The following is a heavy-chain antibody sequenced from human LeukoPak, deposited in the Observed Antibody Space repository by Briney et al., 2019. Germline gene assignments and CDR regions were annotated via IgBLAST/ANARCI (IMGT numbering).Heavy chain of an antibody. D-gene: IGHD3-16*01. V-gene: IGHV3-23*01. CDR3: AKSTEYLWDY. Sequence: GGSLRLSCAASGFTFSSYVMSWVRQAPGKGLEWVSGISSSGYSTYYADSVKGRFTISRDNSKNTLLLQMNSLRAEDTAVYYCAKSTEYLWDYWGQGTLVTVSS. CDR1: GFTFSSYV. CDR2: ISSSGYST. J-gene: IGHJ4*02.